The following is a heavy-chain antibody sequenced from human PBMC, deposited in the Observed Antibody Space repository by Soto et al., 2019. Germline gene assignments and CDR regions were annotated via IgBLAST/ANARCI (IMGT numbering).Heavy chain of an antibody. CDR1: GFTFSSYA. CDR2: ISGSGGTT. D-gene: IGHD6-19*01. V-gene: IGHV3-23*01. CDR3: AKTANGWFSAFDI. J-gene: IGHJ3*02. Sequence: EVQLLESGGGLVQPGGSLRLSCAASGFTFSSYAMSWVRQAPGKGLEWVSAISGSGGTTYYADSVKGRFTFSRDNSKNPLYLQMNSLRAEETAVYYCAKTANGWFSAFDIWGQGTMVTVSS.